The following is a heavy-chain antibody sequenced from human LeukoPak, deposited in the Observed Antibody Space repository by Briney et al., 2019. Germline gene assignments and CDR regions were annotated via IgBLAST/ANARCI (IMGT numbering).Heavy chain of an antibody. CDR3: ATYLSIVVVPAAHDDY. D-gene: IGHD2-2*01. Sequence: GASVKVSCMASGYTFTGYSMHWVRQAPGQGLEWMGRINPNSGGTNYAQKFQGRVTMTRDTSISTAYMELSRLRSDDTAVYYCATYLSIVVVPAAHDDYWGQGTLVTVSS. J-gene: IGHJ4*02. CDR1: GYTFTGYS. V-gene: IGHV1-2*06. CDR2: INPNSGGT.